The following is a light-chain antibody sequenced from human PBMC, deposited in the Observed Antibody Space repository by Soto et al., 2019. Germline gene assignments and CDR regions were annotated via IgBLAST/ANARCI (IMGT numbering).Light chain of an antibody. CDR1: SSDVGAYNY. Sequence: QSALTQPASVSGSPGQSITISCTGTSSDVGAYNYVSWYQQHPGIAPKLMIYEVSNRPSGVSNRFSGSKSGNTASLTISGLQAEDEADYYCSSYTTSSTLEFGGGTKLTVL. CDR2: EVS. CDR3: SSYTTSSTLE. J-gene: IGLJ3*02. V-gene: IGLV2-14*01.